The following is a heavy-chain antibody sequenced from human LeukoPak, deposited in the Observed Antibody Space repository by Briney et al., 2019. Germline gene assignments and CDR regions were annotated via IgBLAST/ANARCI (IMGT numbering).Heavy chain of an antibody. CDR2: ISAYNGNT. CDR3: ARDPAGRGIVATPPSN. CDR1: GYTFTSYG. Sequence: ASVKVSCKASGYTFTSYGISWVRQAPGQGLEGMGWISAYNGNTNYAQKLQGRVTMTTDTSTSTAYMELRSLRPDDTAVYYCARDPAGRGIVATPPSNWGQGTLVTVSS. D-gene: IGHD5-12*01. J-gene: IGHJ4*02. V-gene: IGHV1-18*01.